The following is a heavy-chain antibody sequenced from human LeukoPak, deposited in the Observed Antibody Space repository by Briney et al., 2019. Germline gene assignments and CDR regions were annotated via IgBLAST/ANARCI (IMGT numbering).Heavy chain of an antibody. V-gene: IGHV3-21*01. CDR2: ISSRSSYI. Sequence: KPGVSLRLSCAASGFTFSSYSMNWLRQAPGKGLEWVSSISSRSSYIYYADSVKGRFTISRDNAKNSLYLQVNSLRAEDTAVYYCARDSITIFGVVTLDVWGKGTTVTVSS. D-gene: IGHD3-3*01. CDR1: GFTFSSYS. CDR3: ARDSITIFGVVTLDV. J-gene: IGHJ6*04.